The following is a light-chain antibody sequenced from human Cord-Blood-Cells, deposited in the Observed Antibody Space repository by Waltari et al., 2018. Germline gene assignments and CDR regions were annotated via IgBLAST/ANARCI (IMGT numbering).Light chain of an antibody. CDR1: QSISSY. V-gene: IGKV1-39*01. J-gene: IGKJ4*01. Sequence: DIQMTQSPSSLSASVGDRVTITCRASQSISSYLNWYQQKPGKAPKLLIYAASSLQSWVPSRFSGSGSGTYFTLTISSLQPEDFATYYCQQSYSTPHTFGGGTKVEIK. CDR3: QQSYSTPHT. CDR2: AAS.